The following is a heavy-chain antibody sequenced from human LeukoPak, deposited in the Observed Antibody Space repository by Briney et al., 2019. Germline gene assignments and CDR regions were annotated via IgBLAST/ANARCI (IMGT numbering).Heavy chain of an antibody. D-gene: IGHD6-13*01. Sequence: GGSLRLSCAASGFTVSSNYMSWVRQAPGKGLEWVANIKQDGSEKYYVDSVKGRFTISRDNSKTTLYLQMNSLRAEDTAVFYCARALAAAAGFPPDYWGQGTLVSVSS. CDR2: IKQDGSEK. CDR3: ARALAAAAGFPPDY. CDR1: GFTVSSNY. J-gene: IGHJ4*02. V-gene: IGHV3-7*01.